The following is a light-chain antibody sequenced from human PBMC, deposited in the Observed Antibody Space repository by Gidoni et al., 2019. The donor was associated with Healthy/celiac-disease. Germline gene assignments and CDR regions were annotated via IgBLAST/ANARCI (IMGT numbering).Light chain of an antibody. V-gene: IGKV4-1*01. CDR1: QSVLYSSNNKTY. CDR3: QQYDSTPYT. J-gene: IGKJ2*01. Sequence: DIVMTPSSASLPVSPGDRATLNCKSSQSVLYSSNNKTYLAWYQQKPGQPPKLLIYGASTRESGVPDRFSGSGSGTDFTLTISSLQAEDVAVYYCQQYDSTPYTFGQGTKLEIK. CDR2: GAS.